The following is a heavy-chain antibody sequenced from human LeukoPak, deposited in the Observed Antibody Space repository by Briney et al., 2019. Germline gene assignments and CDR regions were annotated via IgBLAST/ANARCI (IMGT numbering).Heavy chain of an antibody. J-gene: IGHJ4*02. Sequence: SETLSLTCAVSGGSISSSNWWSWVRQPPGKGLDWIGEIYHSGSTNYNPSPKSRVTISADKSKNQFSLKLSSVTAADTAVYYCARADILTGYYPYYFDYWGQGTLVTVSS. CDR3: ARADILTGYYPYYFDY. D-gene: IGHD3-9*01. V-gene: IGHV4-4*02. CDR2: IYHSGST. CDR1: GGSISSSNW.